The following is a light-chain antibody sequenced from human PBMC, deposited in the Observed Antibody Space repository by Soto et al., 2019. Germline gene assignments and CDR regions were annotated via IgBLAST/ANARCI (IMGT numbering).Light chain of an antibody. CDR3: QKYNSAPLT. CDR1: QGISNY. J-gene: IGKJ1*01. CDR2: AAS. Sequence: DIQRTQSPSSLSSSVGDRVTITCQASQGISNYLAWYQQKPGKVPKLLIYAASTLQSGVPSRVSGSGSGTDFTLTISSLQPEDVETYYCQKYNSAPLTFGQGTKVDI. V-gene: IGKV1-27*01.